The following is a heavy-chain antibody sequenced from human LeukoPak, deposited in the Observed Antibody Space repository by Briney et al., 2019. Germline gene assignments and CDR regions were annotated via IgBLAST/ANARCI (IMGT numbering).Heavy chain of an antibody. CDR2: ISAYNGNT. Sequence: ASVKVSCKASGYTFTSYGISWVRLAPGQGLERMGWISAYNGNTNYAQKLQGRVTITTDTSTSPAYMELRSPRSDATAVYYCARYYGDYAYWGQGTLVTVSS. J-gene: IGHJ4*02. CDR1: GYTFTSYG. D-gene: IGHD4-17*01. V-gene: IGHV1-18*01. CDR3: ARYYGDYAY.